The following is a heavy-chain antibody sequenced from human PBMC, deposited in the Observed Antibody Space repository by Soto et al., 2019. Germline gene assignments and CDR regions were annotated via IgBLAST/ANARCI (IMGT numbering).Heavy chain of an antibody. D-gene: IGHD1-26*01. J-gene: IGHJ6*02. CDR3: ATYSGNYERYGVYYGMDV. V-gene: IGHV3-23*01. Sequence: PGGSLRLSCAASGFTFSNYAISWVRQAPGKGLEWVSSISGSGGSTYYADSVKGRFTISRDNSKNTFYLQMNSLRAEDTAVYYCATYSGNYERYGVYYGMDVWGQGTTVTVSS. CDR2: ISGSGGST. CDR1: GFTFSNYA.